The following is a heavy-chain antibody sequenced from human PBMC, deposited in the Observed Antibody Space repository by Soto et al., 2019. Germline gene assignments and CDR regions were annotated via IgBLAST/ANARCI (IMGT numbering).Heavy chain of an antibody. V-gene: IGHV3-48*03. J-gene: IGHJ4*02. CDR1: GFTFSTYE. D-gene: IGHD3-16*01. CDR2: ITSSGSAI. CDR3: ARDLSAVANGGFDY. Sequence: GSLRLSCAASGFTFSTYEMNWVRQAPGKGLEWVSYITSSGSAIYYADSVKGRFTISRDNAKNSLYLQMNSLRAEDTAVYYCARDLSAVANGGFDYWGQGTLVTVSS.